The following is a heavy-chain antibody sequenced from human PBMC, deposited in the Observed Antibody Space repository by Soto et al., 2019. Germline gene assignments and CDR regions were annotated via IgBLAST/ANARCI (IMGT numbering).Heavy chain of an antibody. D-gene: IGHD6-19*01. Sequence: ASVKVSCKASGYTFTSYGISWVRQAPGQGLEWMGWISAYNGNTNYAQKLQGRVTMTTDTSTSTAYMELSSLRSEDTAVYYCARLSIAVAGTEELDAFDIWGQGTMVTVSS. V-gene: IGHV1-18*01. CDR2: ISAYNGNT. CDR3: ARLSIAVAGTEELDAFDI. J-gene: IGHJ3*02. CDR1: GYTFTSYG.